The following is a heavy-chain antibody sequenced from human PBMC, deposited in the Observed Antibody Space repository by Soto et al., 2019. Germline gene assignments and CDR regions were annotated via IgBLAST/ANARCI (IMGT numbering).Heavy chain of an antibody. D-gene: IGHD1-26*01. V-gene: IGHV1-46*01. CDR3: ARARGGTYFDDAFDI. Sequence: ASVKVSCKASGYTFTSHYMHWVRQAPGQGLEWLGFIHPSGGSTTYAQKFQGRVTMTRDTSTGTVYMELSSLRSEDTAVYYCARARGGTYFDDAFDIWG. J-gene: IGHJ3*02. CDR2: IHPSGGST. CDR1: GYTFTSHY.